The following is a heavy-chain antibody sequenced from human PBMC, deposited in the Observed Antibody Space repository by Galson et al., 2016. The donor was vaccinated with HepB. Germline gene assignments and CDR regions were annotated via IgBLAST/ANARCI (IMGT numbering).Heavy chain of an antibody. D-gene: IGHD6-19*01. J-gene: IGHJ6*02. Sequence: CATSGDSVSSNDAAWNWIRQSPSGGLEWLGRTYYRSKWYNDYAVSVKSRIIINPDTSKNQFSLQLNSVTPEDTAVYYCARAPYSNGWYSRYGMDVWGQGTTVTVSS. V-gene: IGHV6-1*01. CDR1: GDSVSSNDAA. CDR3: ARAPYSNGWYSRYGMDV. CDR2: TYYRSKWYN.